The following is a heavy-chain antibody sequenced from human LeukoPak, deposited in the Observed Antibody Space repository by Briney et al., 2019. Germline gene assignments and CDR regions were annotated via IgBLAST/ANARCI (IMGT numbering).Heavy chain of an antibody. CDR3: ARHGYGSGSYFSGIDY. J-gene: IGHJ4*02. V-gene: IGHV5-51*01. CDR1: GYSFTSYW. D-gene: IGHD3-10*01. CDR2: IYPGDSDS. Sequence: GESMKISCKGSGYSFTSYWIGWVRQMPGKGLEWMGIIYPGDSDSRYSPSFQGQVTISADKCISTAYLQWRSLKASDTAMYYCARHGYGSGSYFSGIDYWGQGTLVTVSS.